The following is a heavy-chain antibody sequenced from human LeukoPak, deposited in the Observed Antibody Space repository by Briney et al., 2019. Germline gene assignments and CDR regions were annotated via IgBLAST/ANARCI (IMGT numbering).Heavy chain of an antibody. V-gene: IGHV1-46*01. Sequence: ASVKVSCRASGYTCTSYYMHWVRQGPGQGLEWMGIINPSGGSTSYAQKFQGRVTMTRDTSTNTVYMELSSLRSEDTAVFYCVRGASSIAALNPFWYFDLWGRGTLVTVSS. CDR3: VRGASSIAALNPFWYFDL. J-gene: IGHJ2*01. CDR1: GYTCTSYY. CDR2: INPSGGST. D-gene: IGHD6-6*01.